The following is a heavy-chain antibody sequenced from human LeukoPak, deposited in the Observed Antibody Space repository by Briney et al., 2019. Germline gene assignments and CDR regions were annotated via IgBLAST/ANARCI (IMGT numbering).Heavy chain of an antibody. CDR1: GGTFSSYA. J-gene: IGHJ6*02. CDR2: INAGNGNT. CDR3: ARGHITMVRGVTYYYYGMDV. V-gene: IGHV1-3*01. Sequence: ASVKVSCKASGGTFSSYAISWVRQAPGQRLEWMGWINAGNGNTKYSQKFQGRVIVTRDTSASTAHMELTSLRSEDTAVYYCARGHITMVRGVTYYYYGMDVWGQGTTVTVSS. D-gene: IGHD3-10*01.